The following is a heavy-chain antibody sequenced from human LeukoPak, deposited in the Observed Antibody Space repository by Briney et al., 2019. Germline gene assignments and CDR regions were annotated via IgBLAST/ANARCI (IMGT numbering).Heavy chain of an antibody. CDR2: LKSSGDTT. CDR3: VREEAHTYNFDF. J-gene: IGHJ4*02. D-gene: IGHD5-18*01. V-gene: IGHV1-46*01. Sequence: ASVKVSCKTSGYTFTSYHMHWVRQAPGQGLEWVGTLKSSGDTTVYAQKFQGRVTVTRDTSTSTVYMELSSLSSEDTALYYCVREEAHTYNFDFWGPGTLITVSS. CDR1: GYTFTSYH.